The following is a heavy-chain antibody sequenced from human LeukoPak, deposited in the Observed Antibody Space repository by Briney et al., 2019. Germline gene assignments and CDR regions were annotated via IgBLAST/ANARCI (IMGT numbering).Heavy chain of an antibody. J-gene: IGHJ4*02. Sequence: GGSLRLSCAASGFTFSSYGMHWVRQAPGKGLEWVAIISYDGSNKYYADFVKGRFTISRDNSKSTLFLQMNSLRAEDTAMYYCAKDLSYDSSGSDYWGQGTLVTVSS. CDR2: ISYDGSNK. CDR1: GFTFSSYG. V-gene: IGHV3-30*18. CDR3: AKDLSYDSSGSDY. D-gene: IGHD3-22*01.